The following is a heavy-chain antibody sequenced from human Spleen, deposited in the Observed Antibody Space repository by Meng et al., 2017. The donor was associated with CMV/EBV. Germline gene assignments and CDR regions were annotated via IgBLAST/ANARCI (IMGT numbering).Heavy chain of an antibody. CDR1: GFTFSSYD. Sequence: GESLKISCAASGFTFSSYDMHWVRQATGKGLEWVSAIGTAGDTYYPGSVKGRFTISRENAKNSLYLQMNSLRAEDTAVYYCARDKTGSSSHNSMDVWGQGTTVTVSS. CDR3: ARDKTGSSSHNSMDV. D-gene: IGHD6-6*01. J-gene: IGHJ6*02. V-gene: IGHV3-13*01. CDR2: IGTAGDT.